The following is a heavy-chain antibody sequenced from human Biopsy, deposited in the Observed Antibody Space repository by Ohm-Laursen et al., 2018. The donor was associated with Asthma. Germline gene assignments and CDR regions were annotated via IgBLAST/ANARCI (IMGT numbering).Heavy chain of an antibody. V-gene: IGHV1-69*01. Sequence: SSVKVSCNASGDSFSNYAISWVRQAPGQGLEWMGGLIPVLGTPDHAQMFEGRVTITADESTSTAYMELSSLSSEDTAVYYCARSELPSYYYYHGMDVWGQGTTVTVSS. CDR2: LIPVLGTP. CDR1: GDSFSNYA. CDR3: ARSELPSYYYYHGMDV. D-gene: IGHD1-26*01. J-gene: IGHJ6*02.